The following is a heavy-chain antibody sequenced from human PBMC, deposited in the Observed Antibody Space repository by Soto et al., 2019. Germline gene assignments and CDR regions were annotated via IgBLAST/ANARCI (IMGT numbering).Heavy chain of an antibody. CDR1: GGSFSAYH. V-gene: IGHV4-34*01. CDR3: ARSMNDHNHHHWGFDY. D-gene: IGHD7-27*01. J-gene: IGHJ4*02. Sequence: SETLSLTCAVYGGSFSAYHWSWIRQAPGKGLEWIGEIDYRGNTNYIPSLRSRVSMPVDTSKNQFSLRLNAVTAADTAVYFCARSMNDHNHHHWGFDYWGQGTRVTVSS. CDR2: IDYRGNT.